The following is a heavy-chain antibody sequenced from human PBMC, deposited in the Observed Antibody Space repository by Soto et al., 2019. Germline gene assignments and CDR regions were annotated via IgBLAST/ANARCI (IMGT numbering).Heavy chain of an antibody. Sequence: QVQLVESGGGVVQPGRSLRLSCAASGFTFSSYGMHWVRQAPGKGLEWVAVIWYDGSNKYYADSVKGRFTISRDNSKNPLYLQMNSLRAEDTAVYYCARGSIPGSSWGRGYYFDYWGQGTRVTVSS. CDR1: GFTFSSYG. CDR2: IWYDGSNK. V-gene: IGHV3-33*01. D-gene: IGHD6-13*01. CDR3: ARGSIPGSSWGRGYYFDY. J-gene: IGHJ4*02.